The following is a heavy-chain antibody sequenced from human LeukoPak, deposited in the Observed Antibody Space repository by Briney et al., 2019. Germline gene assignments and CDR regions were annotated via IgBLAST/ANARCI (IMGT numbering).Heavy chain of an antibody. CDR2: IYTSGST. V-gene: IGHV4-61*02. CDR3: ASHNDGYNYAFDV. CDR1: GGSISSGSYY. D-gene: IGHD5-24*01. Sequence: PSQTLSLTCIVSGGSISSGSYYWSWTRQPAGKGLEWFGRIYTSGSTNYNPSLKSRVTISVDTSKNQFSPKLSSVTAADTAVYYCASHNDGYNYAFDVWGQGTMVTVSS. J-gene: IGHJ3*01.